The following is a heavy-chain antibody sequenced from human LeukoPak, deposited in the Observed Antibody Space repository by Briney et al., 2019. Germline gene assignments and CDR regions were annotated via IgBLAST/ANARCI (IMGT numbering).Heavy chain of an antibody. CDR1: GGTFSSYA. Sequence: SVKVSCKASGGTFSSYAISWVRQAPGQGLEWMGGIIPIFGTANYAQKFQGRVTITADESTSTAYMELSSLRSEDTAVYYCARYPTGDCSSTSCYNWWFDPWGQGTLVTVSS. V-gene: IGHV1-69*13. CDR2: IIPIFGTA. CDR3: ARYPTGDCSSTSCYNWWFDP. J-gene: IGHJ5*02. D-gene: IGHD2-2*02.